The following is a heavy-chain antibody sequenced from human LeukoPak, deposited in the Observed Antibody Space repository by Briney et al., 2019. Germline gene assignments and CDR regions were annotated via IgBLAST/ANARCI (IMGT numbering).Heavy chain of an antibody. CDR2: IYPGDSDT. Sequence: GESLKISCKCSGYTFTTYWIGWVRQMPGKGLEWMGIIYPGDSDTRYSPSFQGQVTISADKSISTAYLQWGSLKASDTAMYYCARQNSGGGVGYWGQGTLVTVSS. J-gene: IGHJ4*02. V-gene: IGHV5-51*01. CDR1: GYTFTTYW. CDR3: ARQNSGGGVGY. D-gene: IGHD5-12*01.